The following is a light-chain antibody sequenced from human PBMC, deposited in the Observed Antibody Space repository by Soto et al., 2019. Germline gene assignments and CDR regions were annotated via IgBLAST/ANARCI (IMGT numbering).Light chain of an antibody. CDR3: SSYKTSSNVVV. V-gene: IGLV2-14*01. CDR1: SSDVGGYNY. CDR2: GVS. Sequence: QSVLTQPASVSGSPGQSITISCTGTSSDVGGYNYVSWYQQYPGKAPKLMIFGVSDRPSGVSNRFSGSKSGNTASLTISGLQAEDEADYYSSSYKTSSNVVVFGGGTKVTVL. J-gene: IGLJ2*01.